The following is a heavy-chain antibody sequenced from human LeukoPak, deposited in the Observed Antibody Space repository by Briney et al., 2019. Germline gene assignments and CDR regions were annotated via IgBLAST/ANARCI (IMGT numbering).Heavy chain of an antibody. Sequence: SETLTLTCAVHGGSFSGYYWSLIRQPPGKGLEWIGEINHSGSTNYNPSLKSRVTISVDTCKHQFSLKLSYVTAAATAEYYCAREWKLLDSLFGLDVWGKGTTVTVSS. CDR1: GGSFSGYY. J-gene: IGHJ6*04. V-gene: IGHV4-34*01. CDR3: AREWKLLDSLFGLDV. CDR2: INHSGST. D-gene: IGHD1-26*01.